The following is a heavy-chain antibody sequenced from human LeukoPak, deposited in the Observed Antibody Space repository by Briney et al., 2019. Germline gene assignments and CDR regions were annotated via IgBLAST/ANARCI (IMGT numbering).Heavy chain of an antibody. Sequence: PEGSLRLSCAASGFTFSSYAMHWVRQAPGKGLEWVAVISYDGSNKYYADSVKGRFTISRDNSKNTLYLQMNSLRAEDTAVYYCATHGGLWGQGTLVTVSS. V-gene: IGHV3-30-3*01. CDR3: ATHGGL. CDR1: GFTFSSYA. J-gene: IGHJ4*02. CDR2: ISYDGSNK. D-gene: IGHD3-16*01.